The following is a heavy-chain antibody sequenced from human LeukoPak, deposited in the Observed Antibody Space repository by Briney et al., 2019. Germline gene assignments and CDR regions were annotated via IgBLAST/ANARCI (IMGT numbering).Heavy chain of an antibody. CDR2: IYSSGSA. J-gene: IGHJ4*02. CDR3: ASSGSYSDFDY. D-gene: IGHD3-22*01. CDR1: GFTTRNNY. V-gene: IGHV3-53*01. Sequence: GGSLRLSCAASGFTTRNNYMSWVRQAPGKGLEWVSIIYSSGSAYYVDSVKGRFTISRDTSKNMVFLQMNSLRAEDTAVYYCASSGSYSDFDYWGQGALVTVSS.